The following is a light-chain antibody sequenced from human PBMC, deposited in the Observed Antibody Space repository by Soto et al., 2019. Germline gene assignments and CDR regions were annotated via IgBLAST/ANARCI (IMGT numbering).Light chain of an antibody. V-gene: IGLV2-8*01. CDR2: EVS. CDR1: SSDIGNYDF. Sequence: QSALTQPASVSGSPGQSITISCTGTSSDIGNYDFVSWYQQVPGTAPKAMIYEVSSRPSGVPDRFSGSKSGNTASLTVSGLQPEDEADYYCSSYAGSNNLLFGGGTKVTVL. J-gene: IGLJ2*01. CDR3: SSYAGSNNLL.